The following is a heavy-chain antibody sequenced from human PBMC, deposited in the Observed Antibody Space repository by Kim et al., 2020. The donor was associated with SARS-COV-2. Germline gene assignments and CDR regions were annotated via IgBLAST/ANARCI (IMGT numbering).Heavy chain of an antibody. D-gene: IGHD1-26*01. CDR1: GDSVSSNSGA. V-gene: IGHV6-1*01. CDR3: ARLDCATTKCPGVAMDV. Sequence: SQTLSLTCAISGDSVSSNSGAWNWIRQSPSRGLEWLGRTFYRSQWYYDYAVSVKSRITINPDTSKNQFSLQLNSVTPDDTAVYYCARLDCATTKCPGVAMDVWGQGTTVTVSS. J-gene: IGHJ6*02. CDR2: TFYRSQWYY.